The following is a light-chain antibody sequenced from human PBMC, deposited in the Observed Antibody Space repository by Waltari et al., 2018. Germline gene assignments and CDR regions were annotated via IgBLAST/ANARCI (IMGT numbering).Light chain of an antibody. CDR1: SSNIGSNY. J-gene: IGLJ2*01. Sequence: QSVLTQPPSTSGTPGQRVTIYCSGSSSNIGSNYVFWYQQFPGTAPKLLSCRNDQRPSGVPDRFSGSKFGTSTSLAISGLRSDDEADYFCASWDDNLSGAVFGGGTRLTVL. CDR2: RND. CDR3: ASWDDNLSGAV. V-gene: IGLV1-47*01.